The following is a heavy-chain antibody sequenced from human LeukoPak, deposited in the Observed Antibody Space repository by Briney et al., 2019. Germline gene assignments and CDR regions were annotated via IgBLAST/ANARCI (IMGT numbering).Heavy chain of an antibody. J-gene: IGHJ4*02. CDR2: IKQDGSEI. Sequence: GGSLRLSCAASGLAFSAYKMHWVRQAPRKGLEWVANIKQDGSEINYVDSVKGRFTISRDNAKNSMLLQINSLRAEDTAVYYCARADYGGNLFFDYWGQGALVTVSS. V-gene: IGHV3-7*04. CDR1: GLAFSAYK. CDR3: ARADYGGNLFFDY. D-gene: IGHD4-23*01.